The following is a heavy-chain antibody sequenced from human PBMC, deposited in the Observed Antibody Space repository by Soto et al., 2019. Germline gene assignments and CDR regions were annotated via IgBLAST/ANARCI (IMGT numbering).Heavy chain of an antibody. D-gene: IGHD2-15*01. CDR1: GFTFSSYW. CDR2: IKQDGSEK. J-gene: IGHJ3*02. Sequence: GGSLRLSCAASGFTFSSYWMTWVRQAPGKGLEWVANIKQDGSEKYYVDSVKGRFTISRDNAKNSLYLQMNSLRAEDTAVYYCARELGYCSGGSCYRGAFDIWGQGTMVTVSS. CDR3: ARELGYCSGGSCYRGAFDI. V-gene: IGHV3-7*01.